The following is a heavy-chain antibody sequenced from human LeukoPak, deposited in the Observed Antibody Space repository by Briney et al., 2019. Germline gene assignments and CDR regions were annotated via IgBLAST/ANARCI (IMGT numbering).Heavy chain of an antibody. J-gene: IGHJ5*02. V-gene: IGHV3-23*01. CDR1: GFTFSSYA. CDR2: ISGSGGST. D-gene: IGHD3-9*01. CDR3: AKDYDILTGYYGSWFDP. Sequence: GGSLRLSCAASGFTFSSYAMSWVRQAPGKGLQWVSAISGSGGSTYYADSVKGRFTISRDNSKNTLYLQMNSLRAEDTAVYYCAKDYDILTGYYGSWFDPWGQGTLVTVSS.